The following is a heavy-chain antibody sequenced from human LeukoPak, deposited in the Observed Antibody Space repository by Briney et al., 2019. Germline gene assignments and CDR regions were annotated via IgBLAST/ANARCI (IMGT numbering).Heavy chain of an antibody. CDR3: ARDGAYYYDSSGYPGDY. V-gene: IGHV3-23*01. CDR2: ISGSGGST. Sequence: GGSLRLSCAASGFTFSSYAMSWVRQAPGKGLEWVSAISGSGGSTCYADSVKGRFTISRDNAKNSLYLQMNSLRAEDTALYYCARDGAYYYDSSGYPGDYWGQGTLVTVSS. CDR1: GFTFSSYA. J-gene: IGHJ4*02. D-gene: IGHD3-22*01.